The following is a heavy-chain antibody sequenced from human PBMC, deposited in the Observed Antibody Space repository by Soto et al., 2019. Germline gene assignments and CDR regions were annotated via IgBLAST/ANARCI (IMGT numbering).Heavy chain of an antibody. Sequence: SLKISCKGSGYSFTSYWISWVRQMPGKGLEWMGRIDPSDSYTNYSPSFQGHVTISADKSISTAYLQWSSLKASDTAMYYCARGGHITIFGVAPNYYYGMAVWGQGTTVTVSS. CDR1: GYSFTSYW. CDR3: ARGGHITIFGVAPNYYYGMAV. CDR2: IDPSDSYT. D-gene: IGHD3-3*01. V-gene: IGHV5-10-1*01. J-gene: IGHJ6*01.